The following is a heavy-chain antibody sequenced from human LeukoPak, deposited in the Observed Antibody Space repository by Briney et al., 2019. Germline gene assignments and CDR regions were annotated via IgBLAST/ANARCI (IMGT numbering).Heavy chain of an antibody. CDR2: IYYSGST. CDR1: GGSISSGDYY. J-gene: IGHJ4*02. D-gene: IGHD4-11*01. CDR3: ARSPRRRLQGPGPFDY. V-gene: IGHV4-30-4*01. Sequence: PSETLSPTCTVSGGSISSGDYYWSWIRQPPGKGLEWIGYIYYSGSTYYNPSLKSRVTISVDTSKNQFSLKLSSVTAADTAVYYCARSPRRRLQGPGPFDYWGQGTLVTVSS.